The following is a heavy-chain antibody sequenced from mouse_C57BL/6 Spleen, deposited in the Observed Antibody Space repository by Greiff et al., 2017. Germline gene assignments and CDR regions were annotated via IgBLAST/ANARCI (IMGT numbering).Heavy chain of an antibody. CDR1: GFTFSSYD. Sequence: EVQVVESGGGLVKPGGSLKLSCAASGFTFSSYDMSWVRQTPEKRLEWVATISDGGSYTYYPDNVKGRFTISRDNAKNTLYLQMSHLKSEDTAMYFCARRSTGTRGYFDVWGTGTTVTVSS. CDR3: ARRSTGTRGYFDV. V-gene: IGHV5-4*01. CDR2: ISDGGSYT. J-gene: IGHJ1*03. D-gene: IGHD4-1*02.